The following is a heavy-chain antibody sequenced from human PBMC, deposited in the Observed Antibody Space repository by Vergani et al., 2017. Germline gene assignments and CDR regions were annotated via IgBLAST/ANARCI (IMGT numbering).Heavy chain of an antibody. Sequence: QLQLQESGPGLVKPSETLSLTCSVSGDSITSRLDYWGWIRQTPGKGLEWIGSMYHSGTTYYNPSLKSRATLSVDTSKNQISLQGTSVTAADTAVYYCARHQIGRYTEYWGQGILVTVSS. J-gene: IGHJ4*02. CDR3: ARHQIGRYTEY. CDR1: GDSITSRLDY. V-gene: IGHV4-39*01. D-gene: IGHD1-14*01. CDR2: MYHSGTT.